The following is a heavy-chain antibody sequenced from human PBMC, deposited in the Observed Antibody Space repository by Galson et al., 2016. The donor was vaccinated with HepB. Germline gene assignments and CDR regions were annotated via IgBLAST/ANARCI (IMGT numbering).Heavy chain of an antibody. D-gene: IGHD1-26*01. CDR2: IYGGGGT. V-gene: IGHV3-53*01. CDR3: AKGGAYDS. CDR1: GFSVSSNY. Sequence: SLRLSCAASGFSVSSNYMSWVRQAPGKGLEWVSVIYGGGGTYYADSVEGRFTISKDNSKNTLYLQVSSLRAEDSAVYYCAKGGAYDSWGQGTLVTVSS. J-gene: IGHJ4*02.